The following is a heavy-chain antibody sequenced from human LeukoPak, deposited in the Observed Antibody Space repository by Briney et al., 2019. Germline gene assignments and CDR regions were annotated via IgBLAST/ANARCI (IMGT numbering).Heavy chain of an antibody. CDR1: GFTFSSYG. J-gene: IGHJ6*02. V-gene: IGHV3-30*18. Sequence: PGRSLRLSCAASGFTFSSYGMHWVRQAPGKGLEWVAVISYDGSNKYYADSVKGRFTIFRDNSKNTLYLQMNSLRAEDTAVYYCAKDGGYYGMDVWGQGTTVTVSS. D-gene: IGHD3-16*01. CDR2: ISYDGSNK. CDR3: AKDGGYYGMDV.